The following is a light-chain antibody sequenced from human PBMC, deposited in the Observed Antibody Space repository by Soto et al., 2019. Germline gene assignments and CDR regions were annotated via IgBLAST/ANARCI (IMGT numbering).Light chain of an antibody. Sequence: EIVLTQSPATLSLSPGETATLSGRASQSVSSYLAWYQQKPGQAPRLLIYDASNRATGVSARFSGSGSGTDFTLTISSLEPEDFAVYYCQQRSNWPLTFGGGTKVEIK. CDR3: QQRSNWPLT. CDR2: DAS. CDR1: QSVSSY. V-gene: IGKV3-11*01. J-gene: IGKJ4*01.